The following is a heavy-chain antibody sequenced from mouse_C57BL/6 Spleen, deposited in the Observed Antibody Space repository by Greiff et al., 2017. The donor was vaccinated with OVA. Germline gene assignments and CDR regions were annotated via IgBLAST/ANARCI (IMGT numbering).Heavy chain of an antibody. Sequence: VQLKESGGGLVKPGGSLKLSCAASGFTFSSYAMSWVRQTPEKRLEWVATISDGGSYTYYPDNVKGRFTISRDNAKNNLYLQMSHLKSEDTAMYYCARDSYYYGSYYFDYWGQGTTLTVSS. V-gene: IGHV5-4*01. CDR2: ISDGGSYT. CDR3: ARDSYYYGSYYFDY. D-gene: IGHD1-1*01. CDR1: GFTFSSYA. J-gene: IGHJ2*01.